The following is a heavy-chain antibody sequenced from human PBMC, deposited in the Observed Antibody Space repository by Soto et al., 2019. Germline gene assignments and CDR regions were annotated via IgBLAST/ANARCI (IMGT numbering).Heavy chain of an antibody. D-gene: IGHD3-9*01. CDR3: ARGLARWFFDL. CDR2: IEYDGSNK. J-gene: IGHJ2*01. V-gene: IGHV3-33*01. CDR1: GFTFSSYG. Sequence: QVQLVESGGGVVQTGRSLRLSCAVSGFTFSSYGMHWVRQAPGKGLEWVAAIEYDGSNKFYADSVKGRFTISRDNSKNTLYLQMNGLRAEDTAVYYCARGLARWFFDLWGRATLVTVSS.